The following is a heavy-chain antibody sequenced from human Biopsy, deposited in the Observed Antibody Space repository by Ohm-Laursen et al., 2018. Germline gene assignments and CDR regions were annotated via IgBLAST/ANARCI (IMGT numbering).Heavy chain of an antibody. J-gene: IGHJ6*02. CDR3: ARATNSTGWPYYYFYCMGV. CDR1: GGSISSEY. V-gene: IGHV4-59*01. CDR2: IYYSGNT. D-gene: IGHD2/OR15-2a*01. Sequence: SGTLSLTCTVSGGSISSEYWSWIRQTPGKGLEWVGYIYYSGNTYYNASLKSRVTISVDTYKNQFSMRLNSVTAADTAVYYCARATNSTGWPYYYFYCMGVWGQGTTVTVSS.